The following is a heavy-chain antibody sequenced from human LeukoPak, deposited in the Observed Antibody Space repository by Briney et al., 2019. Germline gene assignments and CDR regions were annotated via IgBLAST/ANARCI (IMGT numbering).Heavy chain of an antibody. Sequence: SETLSLTCAGYGGSFSGYYWSWIRQPPGKGLEWIGEINHSGSTNYNPSLKSRVTISVDTSKNQFSLKLSSVTAADTAVYYCARGRARLVNYYYYYGMDVWGQGTTVTVSS. CDR2: INHSGST. D-gene: IGHD6-6*01. CDR1: GGSFSGYY. V-gene: IGHV4-34*01. J-gene: IGHJ6*02. CDR3: ARGRARLVNYYYYYGMDV.